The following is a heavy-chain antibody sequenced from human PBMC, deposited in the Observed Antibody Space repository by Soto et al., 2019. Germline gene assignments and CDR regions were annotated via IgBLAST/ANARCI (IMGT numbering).Heavy chain of an antibody. CDR1: GFTVSSNY. J-gene: IGHJ6*02. CDR3: ARSLWFGSNYGMDV. D-gene: IGHD3-10*01. Sequence: PGGSLRLSCAATGFTVSSNYMSWVRQAPGKGLEWVSVIYSGGSTYYADSVKGRFTISRDNSKNTLYLQMNSLRAEDTAVYYCARSLWFGSNYGMDVWGQGXTVTVSS. V-gene: IGHV3-53*01. CDR2: IYSGGST.